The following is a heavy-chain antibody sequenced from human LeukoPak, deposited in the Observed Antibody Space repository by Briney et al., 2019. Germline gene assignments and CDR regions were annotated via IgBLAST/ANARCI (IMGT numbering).Heavy chain of an antibody. D-gene: IGHD6-19*01. CDR3: ARDTSGWHIFDY. V-gene: IGHV3-64*01. CDR2: ISSNGGST. J-gene: IGHJ4*02. CDR1: GFTFSSHA. Sequence: GGSLRLSCAASGFTFSSHALHWVRQAPGKGLESVSAISSNGGSTYYANSVKGRFTISRDNSKNTLYLQMGSLRPEDMAVYYCARDTSGWHIFDYWGQGTLVTVSS.